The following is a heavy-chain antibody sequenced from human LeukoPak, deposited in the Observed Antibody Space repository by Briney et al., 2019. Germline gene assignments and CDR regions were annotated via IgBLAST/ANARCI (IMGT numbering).Heavy chain of an antibody. CDR2: MNPGTGTT. V-gene: IGHV1-2*02. CDR1: EFVFTGYY. D-gene: IGHD3-3*01. CDR3: ARDGSGFSPYWYFDL. J-gene: IGHJ2*01. Sequence: GASVKVSCKASEFVFTGYYMHWVRQAPGQGLEWMGWMNPGTGTTKYSQKFQGRVTMSRDTSSTTAYMELNRLASDDTAVYYCARDGSGFSPYWYFDLWGRGTLVTVSS.